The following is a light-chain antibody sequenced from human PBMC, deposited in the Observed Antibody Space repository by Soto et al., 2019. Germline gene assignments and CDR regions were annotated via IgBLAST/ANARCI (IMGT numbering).Light chain of an antibody. CDR2: DNS. V-gene: IGLV1-40*01. J-gene: IGLJ1*01. CDR3: QSYDNSLSALYV. Sequence: QLVLTQPPSVSGVPGQRVTISCTGSSSNIGAGYGVHWFQQLPGTAPKLLIFDNSNRPSGVPDRFSGSKSGASASLAITGLQAEDEADYYCQSYDNSLSALYVFGTGTKVTVL. CDR1: SSNIGAGYG.